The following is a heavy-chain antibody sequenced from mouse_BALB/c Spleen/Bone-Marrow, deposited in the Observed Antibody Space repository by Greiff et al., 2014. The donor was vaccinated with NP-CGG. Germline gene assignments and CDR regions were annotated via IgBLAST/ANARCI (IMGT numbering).Heavy chain of an antibody. V-gene: IGHV1-7*01. CDR3: ASPYGNYDAMDY. CDR1: GYTFTSYW. Sequence: QVQLQQSGAELAKPGASVKMSCKASGYTFTSYWMHWVKQRPGQGLEWIGYINPSTGYTVYNQKFKDKATLTADKSSSTAYMQLSSLTSEDSAVYYCASPYGNYDAMDYWGQGTSVTVSS. CDR2: INPSTGYT. J-gene: IGHJ4*01. D-gene: IGHD2-1*01.